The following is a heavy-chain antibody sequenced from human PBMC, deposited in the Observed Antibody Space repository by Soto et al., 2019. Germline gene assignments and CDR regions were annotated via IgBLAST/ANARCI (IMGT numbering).Heavy chain of an antibody. D-gene: IGHD6-6*01. J-gene: IGHJ3*02. CDR1: GFTFSDSG. CDR3: EKGHLLTWTQPVDI. Sequence: QVQLVESGGGVVQPGRSLRLSCAASGFTFSDSGMHWVRQAPGKGLEWVALISYDAGDKYYADSVKGRFTISRDNSKNTLYLQMNSLRVEDTAVYYGEKGHLLTWTQPVDIWGQGTMVTVSS. V-gene: IGHV3-30*18. CDR2: ISYDAGDK.